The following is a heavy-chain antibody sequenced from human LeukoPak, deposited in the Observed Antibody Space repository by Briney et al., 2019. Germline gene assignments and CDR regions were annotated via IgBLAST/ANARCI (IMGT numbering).Heavy chain of an antibody. V-gene: IGHV4-39*07. J-gene: IGHJ4*02. Sequence: TSETLSLTCTVSGGSISSSSYYWGWIRQPPGKGLEWIGSIYYSGSTYYNPSLKSRVTISVDTSKNQFSLKLSSVTAADTAVYYCAKDRYSYGYFDYWGQGTLATVSS. CDR1: GGSISSSSYY. CDR3: AKDRYSYGYFDY. CDR2: IYYSGST. D-gene: IGHD5-18*01.